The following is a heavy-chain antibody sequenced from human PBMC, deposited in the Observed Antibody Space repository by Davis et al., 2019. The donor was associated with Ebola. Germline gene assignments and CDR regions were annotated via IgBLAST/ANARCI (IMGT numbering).Heavy chain of an antibody. V-gene: IGHV1-69*13. D-gene: IGHD3-16*01. CDR1: GGTFSSYA. CDR3: ARDHGGGTRDNYFDY. J-gene: IGHJ4*02. Sequence: SVKVSCKASGGTFSSYAISWVRQAPGQGLDWMGGIIPVFGIPKYAQKFQGRVTITADESTSTVYMELSSLRSDDTAVYYCARDHGGGTRDNYFDYWGQGTLGTVSS. CDR2: IIPVFGIP.